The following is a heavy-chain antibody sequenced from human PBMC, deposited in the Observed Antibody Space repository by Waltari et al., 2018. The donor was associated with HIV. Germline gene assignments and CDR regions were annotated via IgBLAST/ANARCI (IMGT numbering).Heavy chain of an antibody. V-gene: IGHV1-45*02. J-gene: IGHJ4*02. CDR3: ASSSSTSWQGGYYFDY. Sequence: QMQLVQSGAEVKKTGSSVKVSCKASGYTFTYRYLHWVRQAPGQALEWMGWITPFNGNTNYAQKFQDRVTITRDRSMSTAYMELSSLRSEDTAMYYCASSSSTSWQGGYYFDYWGQGTLVTVSS. CDR1: GYTFTYRY. D-gene: IGHD2-2*01. CDR2: ITPFNGNT.